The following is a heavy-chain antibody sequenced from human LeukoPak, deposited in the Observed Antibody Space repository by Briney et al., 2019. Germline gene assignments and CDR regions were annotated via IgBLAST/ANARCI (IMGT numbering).Heavy chain of an antibody. V-gene: IGHV1-69*04. Sequence: ASVKVSCKTSGGTLSSYAISWVRQAPGQGLEWMGRIIPILGIANYAQKFQGRVTITADKSTSTAYMELSSLRSEDTAVYYCARPLRIAAAGYLDYWGQGTLVTVSS. CDR2: IIPILGIA. CDR3: ARPLRIAAAGYLDY. J-gene: IGHJ4*02. D-gene: IGHD6-13*01. CDR1: GGTLSSYA.